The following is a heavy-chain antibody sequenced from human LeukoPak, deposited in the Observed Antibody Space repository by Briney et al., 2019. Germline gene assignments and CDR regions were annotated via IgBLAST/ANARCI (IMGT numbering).Heavy chain of an antibody. CDR3: ARAPQLLYSWESWFDP. CDR2: ISAYNGNT. V-gene: IGHV1-18*01. D-gene: IGHD2-2*02. J-gene: IGHJ5*02. Sequence: ASVKVSCKASGYTFTSYGISWVRQAPGQGLEWMGWISAYNGNTNCAQKLQGRVTMTTDTSTSTAYMELRSLRSDDTAVYYCARAPQLLYSWESWFDPWGQGTLVTVSS. CDR1: GYTFTSYG.